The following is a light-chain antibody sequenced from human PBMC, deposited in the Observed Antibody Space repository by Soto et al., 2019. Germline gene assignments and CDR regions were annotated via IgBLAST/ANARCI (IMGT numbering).Light chain of an antibody. CDR2: EVS. Sequence: QSALAQPASGSGSPGQSITISCTGTSSDVGGYNYFSWYQQHPCKAPKLLIYEVSNRPPVVSHRFSVSTSGTTASLTISGLQAEDEADYYCGSYTSSRTYVVGTGTKVTVL. CDR3: GSYTSSRTYV. V-gene: IGLV2-14*01. CDR1: SSDVGGYNY. J-gene: IGLJ1*01.